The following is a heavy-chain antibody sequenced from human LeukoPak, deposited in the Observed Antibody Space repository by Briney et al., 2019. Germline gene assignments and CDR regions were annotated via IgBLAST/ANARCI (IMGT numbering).Heavy chain of an antibody. CDR2: INPSGGST. D-gene: IGHD3-3*01. V-gene: IGHV1-46*01. Sequence: ASVKVSFKSSGYTSTSYYMHWVRQAPGQGLEWMGIINPSGGSTSYAQKFQGRVTMTRDMSTSTVYMELSSLRSEDTAVYYCARTRITIFGVAIPPFDCWGQGTLVTVSS. J-gene: IGHJ4*02. CDR3: ARTRITIFGVAIPPFDC. CDR1: GYTSTSYY.